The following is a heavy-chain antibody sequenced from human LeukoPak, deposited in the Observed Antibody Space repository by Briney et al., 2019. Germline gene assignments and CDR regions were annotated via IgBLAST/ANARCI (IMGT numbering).Heavy chain of an antibody. CDR3: ATQGKYGDYPDY. D-gene: IGHD4-17*01. Sequence: PSETLSLTCTVAGGPIGSSTYYWGWVRQPQGKGLEWIGSIYDSGSTYYNPSLKSRVTISLDTSNNQFSLKLSSVTAADTAVYFCATQGKYGDYPDYWGQGTLVTVYS. J-gene: IGHJ4*02. CDR2: IYDSGST. CDR1: GGPIGSSTYY. V-gene: IGHV4-39*01.